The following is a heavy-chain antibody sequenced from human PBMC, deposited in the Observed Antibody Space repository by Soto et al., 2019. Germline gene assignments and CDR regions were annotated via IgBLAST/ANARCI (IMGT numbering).Heavy chain of an antibody. J-gene: IGHJ6*03. CDR1: GFTFTNYW. CDR2: INSDGSVA. D-gene: IGHD5-18*01. CDR3: ARVRPGYIYGGITGYFYYMDV. V-gene: IGHV3-74*01. Sequence: EVQLVESGGGLVQPGGSLRLSCAASGFTFTNYWMRWVRQAPGKGLVWVSHINSDGSVASYADSVKGRFTVSRDNAKNTLYLQMNSLRAEDTAVYYCARVRPGYIYGGITGYFYYMDVWGKGTTVTVSS.